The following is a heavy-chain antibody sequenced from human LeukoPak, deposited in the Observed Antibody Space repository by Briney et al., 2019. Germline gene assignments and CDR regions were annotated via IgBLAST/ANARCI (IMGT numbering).Heavy chain of an antibody. V-gene: IGHV3-48*01. Sequence: GGSLRLSCAASGFTFSSYSMNWVRQAPGKGLEWVSYISRSSSTIYYADSVKGRFTISRDNAKNSLYLQMNSLRAEDTALYYCAKASADYYDSSGYGRAFDIWGQGTMVTVSS. CDR3: AKASADYYDSSGYGRAFDI. J-gene: IGHJ3*02. CDR2: ISRSSSTI. CDR1: GFTFSSYS. D-gene: IGHD3-22*01.